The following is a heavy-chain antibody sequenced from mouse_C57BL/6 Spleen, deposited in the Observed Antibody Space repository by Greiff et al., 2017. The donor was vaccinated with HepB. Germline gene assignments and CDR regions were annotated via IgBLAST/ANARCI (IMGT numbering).Heavy chain of an antibody. CDR1: GYAFSSYW. D-gene: IGHD1-1*01. CDR3: ARWGYYGSSFYFDY. J-gene: IGHJ2*01. CDR2: IYPGDGDT. Sequence: VQLQQSGAELVKPGASVKISCKASGYAFSSYWMNWVKQRPGKGLEWIGQIYPGDGDTNYNGKFKGKATLTADKSSSTAYMQLSSLTSEDSAVYFVARWGYYGSSFYFDYWGQGTTLTVSS. V-gene: IGHV1-80*01.